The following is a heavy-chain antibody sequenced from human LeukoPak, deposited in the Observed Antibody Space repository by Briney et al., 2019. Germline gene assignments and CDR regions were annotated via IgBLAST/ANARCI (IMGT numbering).Heavy chain of an antibody. CDR3: ARDSGTGIADQGGYFDY. CDR1: GGSISSGSYY. V-gene: IGHV4-61*02. Sequence: SETLSLTCTVSGGSISSGSYYWSWIRQPAGKGLEWVGRIYTSGSTNYNPSLKSRVTISVDTSKNQFSLKLSSVTAADTAVYYCARDSGTGIADQGGYFDYWGQGTLVTVSS. D-gene: IGHD6-13*01. J-gene: IGHJ4*02. CDR2: IYTSGST.